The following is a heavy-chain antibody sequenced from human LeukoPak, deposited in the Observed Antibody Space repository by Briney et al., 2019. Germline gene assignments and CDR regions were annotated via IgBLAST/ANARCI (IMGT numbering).Heavy chain of an antibody. CDR3: ARGTGGAAAADFDP. J-gene: IGHJ5*02. V-gene: IGHV4-31*01. CDR2: IYYTGST. D-gene: IGHD6-13*01. Sequence: SETLSLTCTVSGGSISSDGYYWSWIRQHPGKGLEWIGAIYYTGSTYYNPSLKSQATISVDTSKNHFSLKLTSVTAADTAVYYCARGTGGAAAADFDPWGQGTLVTVSS. CDR1: GGSISSDGYY.